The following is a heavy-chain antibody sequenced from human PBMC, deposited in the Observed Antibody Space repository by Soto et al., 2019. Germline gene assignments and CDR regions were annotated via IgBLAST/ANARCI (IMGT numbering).Heavy chain of an antibody. CDR1: GGSISSGDYY. D-gene: IGHD5-18*01. CDR2: IYYSGST. Sequence: SETLSLTCTVSGGSISSGDYYWSWIRQPPGKGLEWIGYIYYSGSTYYNPSLKSRVTISVDTSKNQFSLKLSSVTAADTAVYYCARGRLGYSYGYGFDYWGQGTLVTVSS. CDR3: ARGRLGYSYGYGFDY. V-gene: IGHV4-30-4*01. J-gene: IGHJ4*02.